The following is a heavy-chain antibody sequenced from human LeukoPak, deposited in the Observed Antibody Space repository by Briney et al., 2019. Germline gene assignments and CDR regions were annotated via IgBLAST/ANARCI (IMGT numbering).Heavy chain of an antibody. CDR3: ARDSLYGVVDY. Sequence: ASVKVSCATSGYTFTSYYIHWVRQAPGQGLEWMGIINPSGGSTSYAQKFQGRVTMTRDTSTSTVYMYLSSLRSEDTAVYYCARDSLYGVVDYWGQGTLVTVSS. CDR2: INPSGGST. CDR1: GYTFTSYY. D-gene: IGHD4-17*01. V-gene: IGHV1-46*01. J-gene: IGHJ4*02.